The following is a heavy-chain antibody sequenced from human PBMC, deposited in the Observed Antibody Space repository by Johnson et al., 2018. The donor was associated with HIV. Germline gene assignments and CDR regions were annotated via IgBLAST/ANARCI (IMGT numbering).Heavy chain of an antibody. CDR1: GFTFSSYP. Sequence: QVQLVESGGGVVQPGGSLRLSCAASGFTFSSYPMHWVRQAPGKGLEWVAVISYDGRNKYYADSVKGRFTISRDNSKNRLHLQMNSLRAEDTAVYFCARGVKQQLSVVDAFDIWGQGTMVTVSS. V-gene: IGHV3-30*04. J-gene: IGHJ3*02. CDR2: ISYDGRNK. D-gene: IGHD6-13*01. CDR3: ARGVKQQLSVVDAFDI.